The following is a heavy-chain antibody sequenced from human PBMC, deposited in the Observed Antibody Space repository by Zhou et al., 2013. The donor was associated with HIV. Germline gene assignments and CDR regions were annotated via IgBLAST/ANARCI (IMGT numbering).Heavy chain of an antibody. CDR2: TVLRLGEV. J-gene: IGHJ6*04. CDR3: ARDRGEGSFKFFYVMDV. D-gene: IGHD3-16*02. V-gene: IGHV1-69*05. CDR1: GGTFSTYA. Sequence: QVQLVQSGAEVKKPGSSVKVSCKASGGTFSTYAFSWVRQAPGQGLEWMGGTVLRLGEVSYAQVFQDRVTITTDDARGTAHMELSSLRCEDTGVYYCARDRGEGSFKFFYVMDVWDGETTVTVSS.